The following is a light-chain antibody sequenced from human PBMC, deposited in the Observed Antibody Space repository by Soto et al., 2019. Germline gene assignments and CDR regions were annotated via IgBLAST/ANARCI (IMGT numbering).Light chain of an antibody. CDR3: QQYYSYPYT. V-gene: IGKV1-8*01. J-gene: IGKJ2*01. CDR2: GAS. CDR1: QDIPIY. Sequence: AIRMTQSPPSMSTSTGDGVNITCRASQDIPIYLSWYQQKPGGAPKVLISGASTLQSGVQSRFSGSGSGTEFALTIRSLQAEDFATYYCQQYYSYPYTFGQGTKLEIK.